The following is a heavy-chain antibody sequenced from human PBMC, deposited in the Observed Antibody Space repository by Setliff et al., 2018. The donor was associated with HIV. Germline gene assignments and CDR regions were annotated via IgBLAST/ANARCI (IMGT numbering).Heavy chain of an antibody. CDR1: GGSISSSSDY. V-gene: IGHV4-39*01. Sequence: SETLSLTCSVSGGSISSSSDYWVWIRQPPGKGLEWIGSIYYSGSVYYNPSLQSRVTISVDTPSNQFSLKLSSVTAADTAVYYCARRGGYTYYYDSSGYHRGPNDAFDIWGQGTMVTVSS. CDR3: ARRGGYTYYYDSSGYHRGPNDAFDI. CDR2: IYYSGSV. D-gene: IGHD3-22*01. J-gene: IGHJ3*02.